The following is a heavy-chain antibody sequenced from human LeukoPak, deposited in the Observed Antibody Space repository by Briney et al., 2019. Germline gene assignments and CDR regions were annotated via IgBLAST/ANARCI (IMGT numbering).Heavy chain of an antibody. CDR1: GFTFHTYG. Sequence: GGSLRLSCGASGFTFHTYGMAGVRQTPGKGLEWVSSISGGGDGTYYAHSVKGRFTISRDNANNTLYLQMNGLTAADTAFYYCAKVRGVGTHSWFLPWVLWGQGTLVTVSS. J-gene: IGHJ1*01. CDR2: ISGGGDGT. D-gene: IGHD3-10*01. V-gene: IGHV3-23*01. CDR3: AKVRGVGTHSWFLPWVL.